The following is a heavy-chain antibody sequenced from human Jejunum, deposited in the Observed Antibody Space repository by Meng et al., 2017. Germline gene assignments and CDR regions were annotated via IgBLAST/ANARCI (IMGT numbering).Heavy chain of an antibody. CDR2: IYWDDDK. J-gene: IGHJ4*02. D-gene: IGHD6-13*01. V-gene: IGHV2-5*02. Sequence: SGPTLVKPTQTLALTCTFSGFSLSTSGVGVGWIRQPPGEALDYLALIYWDDDKRYNPSLKDRLTIAKDTSKNQVVLTMTNVDPVDTATYFCAHRLGPSGHSWDVGYFDFWGQGAPVTCAS. CDR3: AHRLGPSGHSWDVGYFDF. CDR1: GFSLSTSGVG.